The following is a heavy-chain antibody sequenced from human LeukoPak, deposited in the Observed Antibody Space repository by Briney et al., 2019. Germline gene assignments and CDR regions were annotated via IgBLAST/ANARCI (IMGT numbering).Heavy chain of an antibody. J-gene: IGHJ4*02. D-gene: IGHD5-18*01. CDR3: ARRKVQLWPRGVGYFDY. CDR1: SGSLSGYY. V-gene: IGHV4-34*01. CDR2: INRSGSA. Sequence: SETLSLTCAVYSGSLSGYYWSWIRQPPGRGLEWIGEINRSGSANYNPSLKSRVTISVDTSKNQFSLKLSSVTAADTAVYYCARRKVQLWPRGVGYFDYWGQGTLVTVSS.